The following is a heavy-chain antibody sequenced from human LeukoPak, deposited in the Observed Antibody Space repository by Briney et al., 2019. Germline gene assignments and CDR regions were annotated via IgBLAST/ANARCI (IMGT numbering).Heavy chain of an antibody. CDR2: ISAYNGNT. CDR3: ARDYGLVTPRWFDP. V-gene: IGHV1-18*01. D-gene: IGHD4-23*01. Sequence: ASVKVSCKASGYTFTSYGISWVRQAPGQGLEWMGWISAYNGNTNYAQKLQGRVTMTTDTSTSTAYMELRSLRSDDTAVYSCARDYGLVTPRWFDPWGQGTLVTVSS. CDR1: GYTFTSYG. J-gene: IGHJ5*02.